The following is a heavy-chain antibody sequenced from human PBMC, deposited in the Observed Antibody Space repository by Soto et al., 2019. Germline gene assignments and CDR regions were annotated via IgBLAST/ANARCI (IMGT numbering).Heavy chain of an antibody. D-gene: IGHD4-17*01. V-gene: IGHV3-30-3*01. CDR3: ARGMTTVTTGYDFDY. CDR2: ISYDGSNK. Sequence: GSLRLFCAASGFTFSSYSMHWVRQAPGKGLEWVALISYDGSNKYYADSVKGRFTISRDKSKNTLSLQLNSLRAEDTAVYYCARGMTTVTTGYDFDYWGQGTLVTVSS. J-gene: IGHJ4*02. CDR1: GFTFSSYS.